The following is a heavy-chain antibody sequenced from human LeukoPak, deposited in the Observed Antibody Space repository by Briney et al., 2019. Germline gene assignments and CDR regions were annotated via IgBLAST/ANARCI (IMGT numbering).Heavy chain of an antibody. CDR2: IWYDGSNK. J-gene: IGHJ4*02. D-gene: IGHD1-26*01. Sequence: GGSLRLSCAASGFTFSSYGMHWVRQAPGKGLEWVAVIWYDGSNKYYADSVKGRFTISRDNSKNMLYLQMNSLRAEDTAVYYCAKDRDSGSYYASLLFDYWGQGTLVTVSS. V-gene: IGHV3-33*06. CDR1: GFTFSSYG. CDR3: AKDRDSGSYYASLLFDY.